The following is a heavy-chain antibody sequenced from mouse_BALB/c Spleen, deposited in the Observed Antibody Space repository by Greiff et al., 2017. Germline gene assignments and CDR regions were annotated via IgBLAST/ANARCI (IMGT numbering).Heavy chain of an antibody. CDR3: ARSGYGYDDYFDY. CDR2: IYPGDGDT. CDR1: GYAFSSYW. J-gene: IGHJ2*01. V-gene: IGHV1-80*01. Sequence: QVQLKESGAELVRPGSSVKISCKASGYAFSSYWMNWVKQRPGQGLEWIGQIYPGDGDTNYNGKFKGKATLTADKSSSTAYMQFSSLTSEDSAVYFCARSGYGYDDYFDYWGQGTTLTVSS. D-gene: IGHD2-2*01.